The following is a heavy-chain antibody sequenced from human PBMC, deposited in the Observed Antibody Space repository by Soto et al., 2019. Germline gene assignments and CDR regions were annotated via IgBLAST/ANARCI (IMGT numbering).Heavy chain of an antibody. CDR3: TRSICPEARFDS. Sequence: QVQLVQSGAEVVNPGASVRVSCKAFGYTLSTYYVHWVRQAPGQGLEWMGIFTPRGGNTNFAQKLEGIFTMSADMSSSTVYMDLTSLTTDDTAVYYCTRSICPEARFDSWGQGSLVTVSS. CDR1: GYTLSTYY. J-gene: IGHJ4*02. CDR2: FTPRGGNT. V-gene: IGHV1-46*01. D-gene: IGHD2-2*01.